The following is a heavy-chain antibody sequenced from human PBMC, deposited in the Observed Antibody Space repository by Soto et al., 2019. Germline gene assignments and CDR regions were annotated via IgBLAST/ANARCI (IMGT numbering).Heavy chain of an antibody. CDR3: ARDLISSTTSCYAGFDY. J-gene: IGHJ4*02. D-gene: IGHD2-2*01. V-gene: IGHV3-7*01. CDR2: IKQDGSEK. Sequence: EVQLVESGGGLVQPGGSLRLSCAASGFTFSSYWMSWVRQAPGKGLEWWANIKQDGSEKYYVDSVKGRFTISRDNAKNSLYLQLNSLRAEDTAVYYCARDLISSTTSCYAGFDYWGQGTLVTVSS. CDR1: GFTFSSYW.